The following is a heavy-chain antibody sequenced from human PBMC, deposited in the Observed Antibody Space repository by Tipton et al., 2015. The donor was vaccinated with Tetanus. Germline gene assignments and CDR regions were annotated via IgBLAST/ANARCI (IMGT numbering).Heavy chain of an antibody. V-gene: IGHV4-31*03. J-gene: IGHJ4*02. Sequence: TLSFTCIVSGGSMKSGSFYWGWIRQHPGRGLEWIGYMFYNGDAFYNPSLKSRLAMSLDASKNLFSLNLTSVTAADTAVYFCARGGTMVHGVILQDHFYYWGQGTLVTVSS. CDR1: GGSMKSGSFY. D-gene: IGHD3-10*01. CDR2: MFYNGDA. CDR3: ARGGTMVHGVILQDHFYY.